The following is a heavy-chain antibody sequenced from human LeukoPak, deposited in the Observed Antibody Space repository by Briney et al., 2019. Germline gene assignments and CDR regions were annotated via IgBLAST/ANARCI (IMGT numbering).Heavy chain of an antibody. D-gene: IGHD3-9*01. CDR1: GFTFDDYA. J-gene: IGHJ4*02. Sequence: GGSLRLSCAASGFTFDDYAMHWVRQAPGKGLEWVSGISWNSGSIGYADSVKGRFTISRDNAKNSLYLQMNSLRAEDTALYYCAKDFYDILTGYYSNWGQGTLVTVSS. CDR3: AKDFYDILTGYYSN. V-gene: IGHV3-9*01. CDR2: ISWNSGSI.